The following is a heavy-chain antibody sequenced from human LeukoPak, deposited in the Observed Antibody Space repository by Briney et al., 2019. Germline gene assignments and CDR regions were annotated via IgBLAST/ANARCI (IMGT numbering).Heavy chain of an antibody. CDR2: IYYSGST. CDR1: GGSISSYY. Sequence: SETLSLTCTVSGGSISSYYWSWIRQPPGKGLEWIGYIYYSGSTNYNPSLKSRVTISVDTSKNQFSLKLSSVTAADTAVYYCARASGSYRPYYYGMDVWGQGTTVTVSS. J-gene: IGHJ6*02. V-gene: IGHV4-59*01. CDR3: ARASGSYRPYYYGMDV. D-gene: IGHD1-26*01.